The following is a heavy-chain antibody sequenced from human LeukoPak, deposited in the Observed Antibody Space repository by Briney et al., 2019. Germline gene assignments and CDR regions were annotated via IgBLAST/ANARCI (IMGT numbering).Heavy chain of an antibody. CDR2: INPNSGGT. Sequence: ASVTVSFKSSVYTFTFYYMHWVRQAPGQGLEWMGWINPNSGGTNYAQKFQGRVTMTRDTSISTAYMELSRLRSDDTAVYYCARDFPPPPTDKYYYYYYMDVWGKGTTVTVSS. CDR3: ARDFPPPPTDKYYYYYYMDV. V-gene: IGHV1-2*02. CDR1: VYTFTFYY. J-gene: IGHJ6*03.